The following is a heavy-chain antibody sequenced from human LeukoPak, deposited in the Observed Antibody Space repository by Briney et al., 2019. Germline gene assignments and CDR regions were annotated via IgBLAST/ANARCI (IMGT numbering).Heavy chain of an antibody. J-gene: IGHJ4*02. Sequence: GGSLRLSCAASGFTFSTYAIHWVRQAPGKGLEWVALISFDGSNKYYADSVKGRFTISRDNSKNTLFLEMNSLRAEDTAVYYCATTMTSFDYWGQGTLVTVSS. V-gene: IGHV3-30-3*01. CDR2: ISFDGSNK. CDR1: GFTFSTYA. D-gene: IGHD3-22*01. CDR3: ATTMTSFDY.